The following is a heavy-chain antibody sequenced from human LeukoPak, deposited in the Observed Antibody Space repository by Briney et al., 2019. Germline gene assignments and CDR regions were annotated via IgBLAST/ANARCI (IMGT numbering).Heavy chain of an antibody. V-gene: IGHV3-7*03. J-gene: IGHJ4*02. CDR2: IKQDGGEK. D-gene: IGHD5-12*01. CDR3: ARARWLRSARYYFDY. CDR1: GFTFNSFW. Sequence: GSLRPSFAASGFTFNSFWMSWVRPAPGKGPEWVANIKQDGGEKYYVDSVKGRFTISRDNAKNSLYLQMNSLRAEDTAVYYCARARWLRSARYYFDYWGQGTLVTVSS.